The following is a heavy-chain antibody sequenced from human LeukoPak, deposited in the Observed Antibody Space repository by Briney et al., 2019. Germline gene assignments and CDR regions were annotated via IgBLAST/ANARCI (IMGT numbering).Heavy chain of an antibody. Sequence: GGSLRLSCAASGFTFSLYAMHWVRQAPGKGLEWVAVIPFDGSNKYSADSVKGRFTISRDNSKNTLYLQMNSLRAEDTAVYYCARPLMVREHNPLDYWGQGTLVTVSS. CDR2: IPFDGSNK. V-gene: IGHV3-30-3*01. D-gene: IGHD3-10*01. J-gene: IGHJ4*02. CDR1: GFTFSLYA. CDR3: ARPLMVREHNPLDY.